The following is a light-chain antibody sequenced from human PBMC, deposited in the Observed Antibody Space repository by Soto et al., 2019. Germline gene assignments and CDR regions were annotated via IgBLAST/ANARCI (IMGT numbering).Light chain of an antibody. CDR1: QGISNY. Sequence: DIQMTQSPSSLSASVGDRVTITCRASQGISNYLAWYQQQPGKVPKLLIYVASTLQSGVPSRFSGSGSGTDFTLTISSLQPEDVATYYCQKYNSAQWTFGQGNKVEIK. V-gene: IGKV1-27*01. CDR2: VAS. J-gene: IGKJ1*01. CDR3: QKYNSAQWT.